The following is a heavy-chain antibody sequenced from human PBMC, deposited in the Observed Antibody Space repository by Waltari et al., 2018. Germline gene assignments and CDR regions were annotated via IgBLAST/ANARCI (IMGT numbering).Heavy chain of an antibody. J-gene: IGHJ4*02. Sequence: EVQLVESGGGLVQPGRSLSLSCTASGFTFGDYAMSWFRQAPGKGLAWVGFIRSKAYGGKTEYAASVKGRFTISRDDSKSIAYLQMNSLKTEDTAVYYCTREKGYYDSSGFPTTGLDYWGQGTLVTVSS. CDR2: IRSKAYGGKT. D-gene: IGHD3-22*01. V-gene: IGHV3-49*03. CDR1: GFTFGDYA. CDR3: TREKGYYDSSGFPTTGLDY.